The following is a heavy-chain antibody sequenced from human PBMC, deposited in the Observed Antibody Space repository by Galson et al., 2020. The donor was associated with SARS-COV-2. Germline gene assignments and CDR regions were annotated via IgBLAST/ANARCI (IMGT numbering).Heavy chain of an antibody. Sequence: ASVKVSCKASGYTLINYGISWVRQDPGQGLEWVGWINPYHGYTNYAEKPQGRVTMTTDTSTATAYLDLRSLTSDDTAVYYCVRGIYYDDSGHPRYYFDYWGQGTLVTVSS. D-gene: IGHD3-22*01. CDR3: VRGIYYDDSGHPRYYFDY. V-gene: IGHV1-18*01. CDR2: INPYHGYT. CDR1: GYTLINYG. J-gene: IGHJ4*02.